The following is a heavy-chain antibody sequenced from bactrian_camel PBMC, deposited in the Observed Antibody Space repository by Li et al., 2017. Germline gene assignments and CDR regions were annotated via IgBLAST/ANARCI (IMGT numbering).Heavy chain of an antibody. J-gene: IGHJ4*01. CDR1: GATHMSSFC. CDR2: IAQDGRT. V-gene: IGHV3S53*01. Sequence: HVQLVESGGGEVQAGGSLRVSCKASGATHMSSFCMAWFRQTSMNEREGVGSIAQDGRTTYADSLEGRFSISKDNAKDTLYLQMNSLKIEDTAVYYCALGSSRQATMTARGKGTQVTVS. D-gene: IGHD3*01.